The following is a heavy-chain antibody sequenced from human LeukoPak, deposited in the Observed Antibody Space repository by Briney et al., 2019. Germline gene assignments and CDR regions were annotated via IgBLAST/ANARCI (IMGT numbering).Heavy chain of an antibody. CDR3: ATDSPLVAAAGTFEFDY. CDR1: GYTLTELS. Sequence: ASVKVSCKVSGYTLTELSMHWVRQAPGKGLEWMGGFDPEDGETIYAQKFQGRVTMTEDTSTDTAYMELSSLRSEDTAVYYCATDSPLVAAAGTFEFDYWGQGTLVIVSS. D-gene: IGHD6-13*01. V-gene: IGHV1-24*01. CDR2: FDPEDGET. J-gene: IGHJ4*02.